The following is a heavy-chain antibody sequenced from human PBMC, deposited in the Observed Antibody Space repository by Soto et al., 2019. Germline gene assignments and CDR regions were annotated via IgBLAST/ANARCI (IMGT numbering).Heavy chain of an antibody. V-gene: IGHV1-18*04. CDR1: GYTFTTSG. Sequence: QLVESGAEVKKPPASVKFSCKASGYTFTTSGFNWVRQATGQGVERMGWISAKSGKTKYAHKLQGRVTMTTDKSTRTVYMELKRLTSADTAIYYCTRSGASDWNYVSTSSWGQGTLVTVSS. D-gene: IGHD1-7*01. J-gene: IGHJ4*02. CDR3: TRSGASDWNYVSTSS. CDR2: ISAKSGKT.